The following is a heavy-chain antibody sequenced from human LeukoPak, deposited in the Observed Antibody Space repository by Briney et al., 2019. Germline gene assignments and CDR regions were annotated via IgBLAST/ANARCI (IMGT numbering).Heavy chain of an antibody. D-gene: IGHD3-10*01. CDR1: GFTFSSYG. V-gene: IGHV3-30*02. CDR3: AKGHNDWSYMYFYYMDV. J-gene: IGHJ6*03. CDR2: IRYDGANR. Sequence: GGSLRLSCAASGFTFSSYGMHWVRQAPGKGLEWVSFIRYDGANRYSADSVKGRFTISRDNSKNTLYLQMNSLRAEDTAVYYCAKGHNDWSYMYFYYMDVWGKGTTVTVSS.